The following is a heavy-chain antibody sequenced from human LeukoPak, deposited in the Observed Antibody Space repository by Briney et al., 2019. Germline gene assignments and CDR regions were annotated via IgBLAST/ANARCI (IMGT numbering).Heavy chain of an antibody. Sequence: GGSLRLSCAASGFTFRSYEMNWVRQAPGKGREVGSYISSSGSTIYYADSVKGRFIISRDNAKNSLYLQMSSLRTEDKAVYYCARAVAAAGYSWGKGTLVTVSS. CDR1: GFTFRSYE. CDR2: ISSSGSTI. V-gene: IGHV3-48*03. D-gene: IGHD6-13*01. CDR3: ARAVAAAGYS. J-gene: IGHJ4*02.